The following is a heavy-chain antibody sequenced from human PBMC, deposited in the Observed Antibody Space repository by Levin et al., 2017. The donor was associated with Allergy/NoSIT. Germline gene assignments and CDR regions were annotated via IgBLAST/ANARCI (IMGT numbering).Heavy chain of an antibody. CDR2: ISYDGSNK. CDR1: GFTFSSYA. Sequence: GGSLRLSCAASGFTFSSYAMHWVRQAPGKGLEWVAVISYDGSNKYYADSVKGRFSISRDNSKNTLYLQMNSLRTEDTAVYYCARGYYDYVWGSYRANLYFDYWGQGTLVTVSS. J-gene: IGHJ4*02. D-gene: IGHD3-16*02. CDR3: ARGYYDYVWGSYRANLYFDY. V-gene: IGHV3-30-3*01.